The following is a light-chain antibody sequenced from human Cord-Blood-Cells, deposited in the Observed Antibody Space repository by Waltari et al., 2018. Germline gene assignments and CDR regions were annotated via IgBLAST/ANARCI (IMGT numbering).Light chain of an antibody. CDR2: WAS. Sequence: DIVMTQSPDSLAVSLGERATINCKSSQSFLYSSNNKNYLAWYQQKPGQPPKLLIYWASNRESGVPDRFSGSGSGTDFTLTISSLQAEDVAVYYCQQYYSTPWTFGQGTKVEIK. CDR3: QQYYSTPWT. CDR1: QSFLYSSNNKNY. V-gene: IGKV4-1*01. J-gene: IGKJ1*01.